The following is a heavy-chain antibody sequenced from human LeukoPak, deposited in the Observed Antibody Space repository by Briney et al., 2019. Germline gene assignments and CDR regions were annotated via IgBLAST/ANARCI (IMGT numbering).Heavy chain of an antibody. CDR1: GFTFGDYA. V-gene: IGHV3-49*03. D-gene: IGHD3-10*01. Sequence: GGSLRLSCTASGFTFGDYAMSWFRQAPGKGLEWVGFIRSKAYGGTTEYAASVKGGFTISRDDSKSIAYLQMNSLKTEDTAVYYCTRSGLWFGETNFDYWGQGTLVTVSS. CDR3: TRSGLWFGETNFDY. J-gene: IGHJ4*02. CDR2: IRSKAYGGTT.